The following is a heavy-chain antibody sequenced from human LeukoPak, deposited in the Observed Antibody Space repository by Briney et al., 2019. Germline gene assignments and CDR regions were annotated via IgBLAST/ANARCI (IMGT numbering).Heavy chain of an antibody. CDR3: ARGSRSVGMDV. CDR1: GGSISSYY. V-gene: IGHV4-59*01. D-gene: IGHD3-3*01. Sequence: PSETLSLTCTVSGGSISSYYWSWIRQPPGKGLEWIGYIYYSGSTNYNPSLKSRVTISVDTSENQFSLKLSSVTAADTAVYYCARGSRSVGMDVWGQGTTVTVSS. J-gene: IGHJ6*02. CDR2: IYYSGST.